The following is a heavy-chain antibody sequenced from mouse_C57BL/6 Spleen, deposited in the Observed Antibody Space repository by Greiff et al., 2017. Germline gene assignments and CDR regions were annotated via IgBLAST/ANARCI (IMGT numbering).Heavy chain of an antibody. CDR1: GYTFTSYW. D-gene: IGHD3-2*02. J-gene: IGHJ3*01. V-gene: IGHV1-59*01. CDR3: ARDSSCQFAY. CDR2: IDPSDSYT. Sequence: QVQLQQPGAELVRPGTSVKLSCKASGYTFTSYWMHWVKQRPGQGLEWIGVIDPSDSYTNYNQKFKGKATLTVDTSSSTAYMQLSSLTSEDSAVYYCARDSSCQFAYWGQGTLVTVSA.